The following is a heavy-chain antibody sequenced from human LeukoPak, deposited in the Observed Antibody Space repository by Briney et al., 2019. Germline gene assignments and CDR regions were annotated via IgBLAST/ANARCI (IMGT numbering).Heavy chain of an antibody. Sequence: SQTLSLTSPLSSGSLADHCSSCIRQSAEGGMGWIGYIYYTGTSYNPSLKSRVTISADTSKNQFSLKLISVTAADTAVYYCASRKLGNDYWGQGTLVTVSS. CDR3: ASRKLGNDY. CDR2: IYYTGT. D-gene: IGHD7-27*01. CDR1: SGSLADHC. J-gene: IGHJ4*02. V-gene: IGHV4-59*11.